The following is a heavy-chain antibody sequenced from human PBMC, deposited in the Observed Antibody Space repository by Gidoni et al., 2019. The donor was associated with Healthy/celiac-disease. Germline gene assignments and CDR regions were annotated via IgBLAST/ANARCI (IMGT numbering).Heavy chain of an antibody. V-gene: IGHV4-39*01. CDR2: IYYSGST. CDR1: GGSISSSSYY. Sequence: QLQLQESGPGLVKPSETLSLTCTVSGGSISSSSYYWCWIRQPPGKGLEWIGSIYYSGSTYYNPSLKSRVTISVDTSKNQFSLKLSSVTAADTAVYYCARHFQRMAGDIVVVPAASPFDPWGQGTLVTVSS. D-gene: IGHD2-2*01. CDR3: ARHFQRMAGDIVVVPAASPFDP. J-gene: IGHJ5*02.